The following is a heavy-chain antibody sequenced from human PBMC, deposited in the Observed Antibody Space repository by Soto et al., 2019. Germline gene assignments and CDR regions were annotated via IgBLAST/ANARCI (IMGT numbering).Heavy chain of an antibody. CDR2: IWYDGSNK. Sequence: QVQLVESGGGVVQPGRSLRLSCAASGFTFSSYGMHWVRQAPCKGLEWVAVIWYDGSNKYYADSVKGRFTISRDNSKNTLYLQMNSLRAEDTAVYYCARPSVQTLDPWGQGTLVTVSS. CDR3: ARPSVQTLDP. CDR1: GFTFSSYG. D-gene: IGHD6-19*01. J-gene: IGHJ5*02. V-gene: IGHV3-33*01.